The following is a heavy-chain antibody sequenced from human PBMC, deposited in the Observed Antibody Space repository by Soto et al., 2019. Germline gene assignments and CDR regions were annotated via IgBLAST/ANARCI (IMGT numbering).Heavy chain of an antibody. J-gene: IGHJ6*02. Sequence: SETLSLTCAVYGGAFSGYYWSWIRQPPGKGLEWIGEINHSRSTNYKPSFKSRVTITVDTSKNQFSLKLSSVTAADTAVYYCARGYSSSSGGYYYYGMDVWGQGTTVTVSS. CDR2: INHSRST. V-gene: IGHV4-34*01. CDR1: GGAFSGYY. D-gene: IGHD6-6*01. CDR3: ARGYSSSSGGYYYYGMDV.